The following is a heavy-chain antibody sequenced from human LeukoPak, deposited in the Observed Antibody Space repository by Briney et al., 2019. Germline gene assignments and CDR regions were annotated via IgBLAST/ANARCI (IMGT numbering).Heavy chain of an antibody. CDR3: AKGVVAATNAAYYGMDV. V-gene: IGHV3-30*18. D-gene: IGHD2-15*01. J-gene: IGHJ6*02. CDR1: GFTFSNYG. CDR2: ISYDESDK. Sequence: GGSLRLSCAASGFTFSNYGMHWVRQAPGKRLEWVALISYDESDKYYADSVKGRFTISRDNSKNTLYLQMNSLRPEDTAVYYCAKGVVAATNAAYYGMDVWGQGTTVTVSS.